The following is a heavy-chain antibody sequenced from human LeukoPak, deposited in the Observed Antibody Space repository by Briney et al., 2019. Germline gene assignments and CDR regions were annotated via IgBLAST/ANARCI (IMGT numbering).Heavy chain of an antibody. Sequence: GRSLRLSCAASGFTFSSYGMHWVRQAPGKGLEWVAVISYDGSNKYYADSVKGRFTISRDNSKNTLYLQMNSLRAEDTAVYYCARDADYGDWLIDYWGQGTLVTVSS. J-gene: IGHJ4*02. CDR1: GFTFSSYG. D-gene: IGHD4-17*01. V-gene: IGHV3-30*03. CDR2: ISYDGSNK. CDR3: ARDADYGDWLIDY.